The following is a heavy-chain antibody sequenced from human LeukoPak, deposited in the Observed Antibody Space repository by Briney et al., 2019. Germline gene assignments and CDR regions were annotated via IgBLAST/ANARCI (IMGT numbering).Heavy chain of an antibody. Sequence: PSETLSLTCTVSGGSISSGDYYWSWIRQPPGKGLEWIGYIYYSGSTYYNPSLKSRVTISVDTSKNQFSLKLSSVTAADTAVYYCARHRRLDYYGSGSSDQSFDYWGQGTLVTVSS. J-gene: IGHJ4*02. CDR3: ARHRRLDYYGSGSSDQSFDY. V-gene: IGHV4-30-4*08. D-gene: IGHD3-10*01. CDR2: IYYSGST. CDR1: GGSISSGDYY.